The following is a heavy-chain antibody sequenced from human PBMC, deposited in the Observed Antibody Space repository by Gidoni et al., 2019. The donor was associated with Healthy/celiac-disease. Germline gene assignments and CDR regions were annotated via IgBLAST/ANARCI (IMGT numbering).Heavy chain of an antibody. CDR3: ARDWRRFLEWLLYYY. Sequence: QVQLVESGGGVVQPGSSLRLSCAASGFTFWSYAMPWVRQAPGKGLEWVAVISYDGSNKYYADSVKGRFTISRDNSKNTLYLQMNSLRAEDTAVYYCARDWRRFLEWLLYYYWGQGTLVTVSS. J-gene: IGHJ4*02. V-gene: IGHV3-30-3*01. CDR1: GFTFWSYA. CDR2: ISYDGSNK. D-gene: IGHD3-3*01.